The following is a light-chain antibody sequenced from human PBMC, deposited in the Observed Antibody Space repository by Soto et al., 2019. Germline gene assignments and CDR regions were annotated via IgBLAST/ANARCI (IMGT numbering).Light chain of an antibody. CDR2: ATS. Sequence: EIVVTQSPATLSVSPGERATLSCRASQSVGNNFAWYQQKPGQAPRLLIFATSTRATGVPARFSGSGSGTEFTLTSRRLQSEDFEVYYCQKNCDSPLTFGGGAKVEIE. J-gene: IGKJ4*01. CDR3: QKNCDSPLT. CDR1: QSVGNN. V-gene: IGKV3D-15*01.